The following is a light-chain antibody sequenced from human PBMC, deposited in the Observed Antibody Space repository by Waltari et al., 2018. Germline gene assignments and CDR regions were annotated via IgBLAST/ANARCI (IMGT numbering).Light chain of an antibody. CDR2: DAS. CDR3: QQRSNWPPMYT. J-gene: IGKJ2*01. V-gene: IGKV3-11*01. CDR1: QSVSSY. Sequence: EIVLTQSPATLSLSPGERAILSCRASQSVSSYLAWYQQKPGQAPRLLIYDASNRATGIPARFSGSGSGTDFTLTICSLEPEDFAVYYCQQRSNWPPMYTFGQGTKLEIK.